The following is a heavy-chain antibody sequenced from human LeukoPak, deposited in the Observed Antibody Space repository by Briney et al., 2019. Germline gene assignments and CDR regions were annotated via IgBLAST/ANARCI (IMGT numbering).Heavy chain of an antibody. CDR3: ARHGVHCSSTSCYTVGVRLGNWFDP. CDR1: GGSISSYY. Sequence: SETLSLTCTVSGGSISSYYWSWIRQPPGKGLEGIGYIYTSGSTNYNPSLKSRVTISVDTSKNQFSLKLSSVTAADTAVYYCARHGVHCSSTSCYTVGVRLGNWFDPWGQGTLVTVSS. CDR2: IYTSGST. D-gene: IGHD2-2*02. V-gene: IGHV4-4*09. J-gene: IGHJ5*02.